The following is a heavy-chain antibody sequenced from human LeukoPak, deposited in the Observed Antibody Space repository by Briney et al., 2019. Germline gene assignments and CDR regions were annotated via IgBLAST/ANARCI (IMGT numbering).Heavy chain of an antibody. D-gene: IGHD2-2*01. CDR1: GFTFEDHV. Sequence: PGGSLRVSCAASGFTFEDHVMHWVRQAPGKGLEWVSSISWSGDRMGYADAVKGRFTISRDNAKNSLFLQMNSLRVEDTALYYCAKDLGGSATTVWGQGTLVTVSS. CDR2: ISWSGDRM. V-gene: IGHV3-9*01. CDR3: AKDLGGSATTV. J-gene: IGHJ4*02.